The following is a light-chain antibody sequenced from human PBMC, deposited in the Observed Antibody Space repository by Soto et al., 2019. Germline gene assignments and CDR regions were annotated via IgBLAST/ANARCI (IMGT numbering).Light chain of an antibody. Sequence: IQMPHSQSSLSASVVAIVTITFRASQSISSYLNWYQQKPGKAPKLLIYAASSLQSGVPSRFSGSGSGTDFTLTISSLQPEDFATYYCQKSYSTPWTFGQGTKGAIK. V-gene: IGKV1-39*01. CDR1: QSISSY. CDR2: AAS. J-gene: IGKJ1*01. CDR3: QKSYSTPWT.